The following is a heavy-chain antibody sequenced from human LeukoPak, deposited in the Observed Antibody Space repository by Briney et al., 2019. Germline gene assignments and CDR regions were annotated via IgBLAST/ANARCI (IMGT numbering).Heavy chain of an antibody. V-gene: IGHV3-15*07. CDR2: IKSKADGGTT. CDR3: STTYYYDSSKGY. D-gene: IGHD3-22*01. Sequence: GGSLRLSCAASGLTFRNAWMNWVRQAPGKGLEWVGRIKSKADGGTTDYAAPVKGRFTISRDDSKNTLYLQMNSLKTEDTAVYYCSTTYYYDSSKGYWGLGTLVTVSS. J-gene: IGHJ4*02. CDR1: GLTFRNAW.